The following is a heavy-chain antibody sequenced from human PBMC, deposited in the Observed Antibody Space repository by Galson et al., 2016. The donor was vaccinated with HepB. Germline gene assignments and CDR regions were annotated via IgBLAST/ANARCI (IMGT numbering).Heavy chain of an antibody. J-gene: IGHJ4*02. CDR1: GFTFSNYG. CDR3: AKDPVVQAEWYYFDY. Sequence: SLRLSCAASGFTFSNYGMHWVRQAPGKGLEWVAVISYDGRNKYYADSVKGRFTISRDNSKNTLYLQMNSLRAEDTAVYYCAKDPVVQAEWYYFDYWGKGTLVTVSS. CDR2: ISYDGRNK. D-gene: IGHD3-22*01. V-gene: IGHV3-30*18.